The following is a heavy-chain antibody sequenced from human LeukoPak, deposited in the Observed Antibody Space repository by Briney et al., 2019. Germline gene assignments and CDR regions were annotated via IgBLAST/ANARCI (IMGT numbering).Heavy chain of an antibody. CDR3: ARDYYDSSGG. Sequence: GGSLRLSCAASGFTFSSYGMHWVRQAPGKGLEWVAFIRYDGSNKYYADSVKGRFTISRDNSKNTLYLQMNSLRAEDTAVYYCARDYYDSSGGWGQGTLVTVSS. D-gene: IGHD3-22*01. V-gene: IGHV3-30*02. J-gene: IGHJ4*02. CDR1: GFTFSSYG. CDR2: IRYDGSNK.